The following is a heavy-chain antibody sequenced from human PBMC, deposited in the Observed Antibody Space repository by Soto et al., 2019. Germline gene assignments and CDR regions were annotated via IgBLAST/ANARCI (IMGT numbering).Heavy chain of an antibody. V-gene: IGHV1-46*01. CDR1: GYTFTTYF. CDR3: ARVPTGRGDYDY. Sequence: QVQLVQYGAEVKKPGASVKVSCKPSGYTFTTYFLHWVRQAPGQGLEWMGIINPSDGSTTYAQSFQGRVTMTRDTSTSTAYMELSSLRSEDTAVYYCARVPTGRGDYDYWGQGTLVTVSS. CDR2: INPSDGST. D-gene: IGHD3-10*01. J-gene: IGHJ4*02.